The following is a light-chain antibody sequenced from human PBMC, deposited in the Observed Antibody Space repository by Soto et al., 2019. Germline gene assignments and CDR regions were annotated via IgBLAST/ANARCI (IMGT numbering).Light chain of an antibody. V-gene: IGLV2-8*01. Sequence: QSALTQPPSASGSTGQSVTISCTGTSSDVGSYSYVSWYQQHPGKAPKLMIYEVTKRPSGVPDRFSGSKSGNTASLTVSGLQADDEADYYCSSYAGRDNVVFGGGTQLTVL. J-gene: IGLJ2*01. CDR3: SSYAGRDNVV. CDR1: SSDVGSYSY. CDR2: EVT.